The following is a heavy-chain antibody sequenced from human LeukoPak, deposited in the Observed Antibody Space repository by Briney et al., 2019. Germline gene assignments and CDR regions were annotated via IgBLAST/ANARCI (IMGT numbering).Heavy chain of an antibody. D-gene: IGHD1-26*01. CDR1: GGSISSYY. CDR2: IYYSGST. J-gene: IGHJ4*02. Sequence: PSETLSLTCTVSGGSISSYYWSWIRQPPGKGLEWIGYIYYSGSTNYNPSLKSRVTISVDTSKNQFSLKLSSVTAADTAVYYCARVIRIVGVYYFDYWGQGTLVTVSS. V-gene: IGHV4-59*01. CDR3: ARVIRIVGVYYFDY.